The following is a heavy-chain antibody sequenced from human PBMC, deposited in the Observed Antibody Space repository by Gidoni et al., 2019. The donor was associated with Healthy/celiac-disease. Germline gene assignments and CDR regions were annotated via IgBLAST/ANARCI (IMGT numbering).Heavy chain of an antibody. D-gene: IGHD3-22*01. CDR2: IYHRGST. V-gene: IGHV4-38-2*02. CDR1: GYSISSGYY. Sequence: QVQLQESGPGLVKPSETLSLTCTVSGYSISSGYYWGWIRQPPGKGLEWLGSIYHRGSTYYNPSLKSRVTISVDTSKNQFSLKLSSVTAADTAVYYCARAKGYYDSSGYKYGMDVWGQGTTVTVSS. CDR3: ARAKGYYDSSGYKYGMDV. J-gene: IGHJ6*02.